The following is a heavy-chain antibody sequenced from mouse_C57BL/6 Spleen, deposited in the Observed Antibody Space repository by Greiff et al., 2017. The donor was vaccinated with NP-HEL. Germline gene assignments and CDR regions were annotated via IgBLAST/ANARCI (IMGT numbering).Heavy chain of an antibody. D-gene: IGHD4-1*01. CDR3: ARVIPNWALDY. V-gene: IGHV5-16*01. CDR1: GFTFSDYY. CDR2: INYDGSST. Sequence: EVMLVESEGGLVQPGSSMKLSCTASGFTFSDYYMAWVRQVPEKGLEWVANINYDGSSTYYLDSLKSRFIISRDNAKNILYLQMSSLKSEDTATYYCARVIPNWALDYWGQGTTLTVSS. J-gene: IGHJ2*01.